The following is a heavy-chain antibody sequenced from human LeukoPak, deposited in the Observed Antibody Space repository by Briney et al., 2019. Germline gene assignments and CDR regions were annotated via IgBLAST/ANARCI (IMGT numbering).Heavy chain of an antibody. D-gene: IGHD3-3*01. CDR2: IDRDGTPR. J-gene: IGHJ4*02. CDR1: GFIFNDYW. Sequence: GGSLRLSCAASGFIFNDYWKLWVRQVPGKGLVWVSRIDRDGTPRIYADSVKGRFTVSRNNDRKALYLQMNSLKEEDTAIYYCVASRWSGALDFWGQGSLVTVSS. V-gene: IGHV3-74*01. CDR3: VASRWSGALDF.